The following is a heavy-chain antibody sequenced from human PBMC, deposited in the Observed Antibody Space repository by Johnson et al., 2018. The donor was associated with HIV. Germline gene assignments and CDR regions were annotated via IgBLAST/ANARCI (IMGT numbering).Heavy chain of an antibody. V-gene: IGHV3-66*01. CDR1: GFIVSSNY. D-gene: IGHD5-12*01. CDR2: IYSGGST. J-gene: IGHJ3*02. CDR3: AKDEVARIHDAFDI. Sequence: VQLVESGGGVVQPGGSLRLSCAASGFIVSSNYMSWVRQAPGKGLEWVSVIYSGGSTYYADSVKGRFTISRDNSKNTVYLQMNSLRVEDTAVYYCAKDEVARIHDAFDIWGQGTMVTVSS.